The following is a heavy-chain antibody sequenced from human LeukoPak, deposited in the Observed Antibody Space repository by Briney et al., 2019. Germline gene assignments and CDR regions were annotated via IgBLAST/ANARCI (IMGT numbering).Heavy chain of an antibody. CDR3: ARGRYYYGSGSYYPFDY. CDR2: INHGGST. CDR1: GGSFSGYY. V-gene: IGHV4-34*01. D-gene: IGHD3-10*01. J-gene: IGHJ4*02. Sequence: PSETLSLTCAVYGGSFSGYYWSWIRQPPGKGLEWIGEINHGGSTNYNPSLKSRVTISVDTSKNQFSLKLSSVTAADTAVYYCARGRYYYGSGSYYPFDYWGQGTLVTVSS.